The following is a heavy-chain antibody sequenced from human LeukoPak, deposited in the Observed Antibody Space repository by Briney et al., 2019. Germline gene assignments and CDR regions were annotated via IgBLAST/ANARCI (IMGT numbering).Heavy chain of an antibody. J-gene: IGHJ3*02. CDR2: LIGRGAAT. D-gene: IGHD2-2*01. CDR1: GFSFSSYA. CDR3: AKDIRYEDYAFDI. Sequence: GGSLRLSCAASGFSFSSYAMSWVRQAPGKGLEWVSSLIGRGAATFYADSVKGRFTISRDNSENKLFLQMNSLRVDDTALYYCAKDIRYEDYAFDIWGQGTMVTVSS. V-gene: IGHV3-23*01.